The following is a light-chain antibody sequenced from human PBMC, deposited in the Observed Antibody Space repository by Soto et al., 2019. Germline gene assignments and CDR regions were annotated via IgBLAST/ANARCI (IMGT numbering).Light chain of an antibody. V-gene: IGLV1-44*01. J-gene: IGLJ3*02. CDR2: GNN. CDR3: ATWDDNLNGPV. CDR1: SSSIGSSP. Sequence: QSVLTQPPSASGTPGQRVTISCSGSSSSIGSSPVNWYQQLPGTAPKLLIYGNNQRPSGVPDRFSGSKSGTSASLAIGGLQSEDEADYYCATWDDNLNGPVFGGGTQLTVL.